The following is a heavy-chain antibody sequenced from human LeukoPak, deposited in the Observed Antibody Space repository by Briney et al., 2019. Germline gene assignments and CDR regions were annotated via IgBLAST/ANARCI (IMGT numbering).Heavy chain of an antibody. Sequence: PGGSLRLSCAASGFTFSSYWMHWVRQAPGKGLVWVSRINSDGSTTSYADSVKDRFTISRDNAKNTLYLQMNSLRAEDTAVYYCARDVSYYYDSSGYLDYWGQGTLVTVSS. CDR2: INSDGSTT. D-gene: IGHD3-22*01. J-gene: IGHJ4*02. V-gene: IGHV3-74*01. CDR3: ARDVSYYYDSSGYLDY. CDR1: GFTFSSYW.